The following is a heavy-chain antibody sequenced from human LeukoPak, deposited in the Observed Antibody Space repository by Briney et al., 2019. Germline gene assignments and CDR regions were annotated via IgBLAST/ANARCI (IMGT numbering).Heavy chain of an antibody. Sequence: ASETLPLTCTVSGGSISSSSYYWGWIRQPPGKGLEWIGSIYYSGSTYYNPSLKSRVTISVDTSKNQFSLKLSSVTAADTAVYYCARLQSSGLVWSVYWGQGTLVTVSS. CDR2: IYYSGST. CDR3: ARLQSSGLVWSVY. D-gene: IGHD2-21*01. V-gene: IGHV4-39*01. CDR1: GGSISSSSYY. J-gene: IGHJ4*02.